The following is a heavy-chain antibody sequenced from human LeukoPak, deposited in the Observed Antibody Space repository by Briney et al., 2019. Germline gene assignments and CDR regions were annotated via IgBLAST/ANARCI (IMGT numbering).Heavy chain of an antibody. D-gene: IGHD2-21*02. V-gene: IGHV4-39*01. CDR3: ARPGPYCGGDCYPPSFDL. J-gene: IGHJ2*01. CDR2: VYYSGRT. Sequence: SETLSLTCTVSGGSISSSNYYRGWIRQPPGKGLEWIGSVYYSGRTYYNPSLKSRVTISVDTSKNQFSLKLSSVTAADTAVYYCARPGPYCGGDCYPPSFDLWGRGTLVTVSS. CDR1: GGSISSSNYY.